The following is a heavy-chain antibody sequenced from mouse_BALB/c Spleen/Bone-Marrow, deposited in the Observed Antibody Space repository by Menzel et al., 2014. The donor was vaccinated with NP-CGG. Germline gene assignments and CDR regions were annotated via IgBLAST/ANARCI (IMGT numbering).Heavy chain of an antibody. CDR2: ISYSGST. Sequence: DVKLQESGPSLVKPSQTLSLTCSVTGDSITSGYWNWIRKFPGNKLEYMGYISYSGSTYYNPSLKSRISITRDTSKNXYYLQLNSVTTEDTATYYCARYYGSTYGYYFDYWGQGTTLTVSS. CDR3: ARYYGSTYGYYFDY. CDR1: GDSITSGY. V-gene: IGHV3-8*02. D-gene: IGHD1-1*01. J-gene: IGHJ2*01.